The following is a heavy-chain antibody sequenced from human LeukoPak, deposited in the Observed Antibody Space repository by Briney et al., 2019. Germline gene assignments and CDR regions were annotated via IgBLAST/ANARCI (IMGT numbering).Heavy chain of an antibody. CDR1: GGSISSYY. V-gene: IGHV4-4*09. CDR2: TYTSGSN. CDR3: ARLQTAAYSGAFDI. J-gene: IGHJ3*02. D-gene: IGHD2-21*01. Sequence: PSETLSLTCTVSGGSISSYYWSWIRQPPGKGLEWIGYTYTSGSNNYNPSLKSRVTISVDTSKNQFSLKLSSVPAADTAVYYCARLQTAAYSGAFDIWGQGTMVTVSS.